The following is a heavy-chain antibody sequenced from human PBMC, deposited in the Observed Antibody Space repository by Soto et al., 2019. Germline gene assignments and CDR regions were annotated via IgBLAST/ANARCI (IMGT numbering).Heavy chain of an antibody. CDR2: MNPNSGNT. J-gene: IGHJ6*02. CDR1: GYTFTSYD. Sequence: VKVSCKASGYTFTSYDINWVRQATGQGLEWMGWMNPNSGNTGYAQKFQGRVTMTRNTSISTAYMELSSLRSEDTAVYYCARDIAAAGRDGMDVRGQGTTVTVSS. CDR3: ARDIAAAGRDGMDV. D-gene: IGHD6-13*01. V-gene: IGHV1-8*01.